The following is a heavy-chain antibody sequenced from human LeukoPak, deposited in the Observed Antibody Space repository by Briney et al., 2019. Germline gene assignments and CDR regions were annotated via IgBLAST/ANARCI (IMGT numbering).Heavy chain of an antibody. J-gene: IGHJ5*02. Sequence: SECRSLTRTGTDGSMRNTNYYVAWIRQPPGKGLEWIGSIYNSGSTNYNPSLKSRVTISVDTSKNQFSLKLSSVTAADTAVYYCARDRPNDYGDYYAWFDPWGQGTLVSVSS. CDR1: DGSMRNTNYY. CDR3: ARDRPNDYGDYYAWFDP. CDR2: IYNSGST. V-gene: IGHV4-39*07. D-gene: IGHD4-17*01.